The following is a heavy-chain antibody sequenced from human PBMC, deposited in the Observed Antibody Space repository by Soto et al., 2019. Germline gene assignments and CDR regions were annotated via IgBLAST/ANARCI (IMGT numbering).Heavy chain of an antibody. CDR1: GFTFDDYA. Sequence: ESGGGLVQPGRSLRLSCAASGFTFDDYAMHWVRQAPGKGLEWVSGISWNSGSIGYADSVKGRFTISRDNAKNSLYLQMNRLVAEDTALYYCAKGGGTVAYPYYYCCIYVWGQGTTVTVSS. V-gene: IGHV3-9*01. D-gene: IGHD6-19*01. J-gene: IGHJ6*02. CDR2: ISWNSGSI. CDR3: AKGGGTVAYPYYYCCIYV.